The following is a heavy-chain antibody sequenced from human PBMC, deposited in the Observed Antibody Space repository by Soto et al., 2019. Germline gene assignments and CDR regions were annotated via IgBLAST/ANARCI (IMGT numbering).Heavy chain of an antibody. D-gene: IGHD2-15*01. V-gene: IGHV3-9*01. J-gene: IGHJ4*02. CDR2: ISWNSGSI. CDR1: GFTFDDYA. CDR3: AKDSLCSGGSCYVDY. Sequence: SLRLSCAASGFTFDDYAMHWVRQAPGKGLEWVSGISWNSGSIGYADSVKGRFTISRDNAKNSLYLQMNSLRAEDTALYYCAKDSLCSGGSCYVDYWGQGTLVTVSS.